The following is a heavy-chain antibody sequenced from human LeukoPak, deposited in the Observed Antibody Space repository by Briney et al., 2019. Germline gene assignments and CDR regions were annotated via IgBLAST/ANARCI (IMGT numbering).Heavy chain of an antibody. V-gene: IGHV3-7*01. D-gene: IGHD5-24*01. CDR2: IKQDGSEK. J-gene: IGHJ5*02. CDR1: GFTFSSYW. CDR3: ARGGRWLQFLDWFDP. Sequence: GGSLRLSCAASGFTFSSYWMSWVRQAPGKGLEWVANIKQDGSEKYYVDSVKGRFTISRDDAKNSLYLQMNSLRAEDTAVYYCARGGRWLQFLDWFDPWGQGTLVTVSS.